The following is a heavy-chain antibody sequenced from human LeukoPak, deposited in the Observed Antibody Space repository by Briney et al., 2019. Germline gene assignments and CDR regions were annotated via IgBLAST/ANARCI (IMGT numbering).Heavy chain of an antibody. CDR2: INHSGST. J-gene: IGHJ4*02. V-gene: IGHV4-34*01. Sequence: SETLSLTCAVYGGSFSDYYWSWIRQPPGKGLEWIGEINHSGSTNYNPSLKSRVTISVDTSKNQFSLKLSSVTAADTAVYYCARLGGYSGYDSPSFDYWGQGTLVTVSS. CDR1: GGSFSDYY. CDR3: ARLGGYSGYDSPSFDY. D-gene: IGHD5-12*01.